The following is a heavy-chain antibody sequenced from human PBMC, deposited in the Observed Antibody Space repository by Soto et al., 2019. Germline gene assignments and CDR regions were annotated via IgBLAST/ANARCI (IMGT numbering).Heavy chain of an antibody. V-gene: IGHV4-31*03. CDR2: IYYSGST. Sequence: QVQLQESGPGLVKPSQTLSLTCTVSGGSISSGGYYWSWIRQQPGKGLEWIGYIYYSGSTYYNPSLKSRVTISVDTSKNQFSLKLSSGTAADTAVYYCARGYADYDSSGDFDYWGQGTLVTVSS. J-gene: IGHJ4*02. CDR3: ARGYADYDSSGDFDY. CDR1: GGSISSGGYY. D-gene: IGHD3-22*01.